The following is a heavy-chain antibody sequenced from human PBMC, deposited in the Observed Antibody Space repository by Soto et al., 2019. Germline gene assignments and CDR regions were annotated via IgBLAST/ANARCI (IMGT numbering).Heavy chain of an antibody. J-gene: IGHJ4*02. CDR3: ARDSGHSGSPKYYFDY. D-gene: IGHD1-26*01. CDR1: GYTFTSYA. Sequence: GASVKVSCKASGYTFTSYAMHWVRQAPGQRLEWMGWINAGNGNTKYSQKFQGRVTITRDTSASTAYMELSSLRSEDTAVYYCARDSGHSGSPKYYFDYWGQGTLVTVSS. V-gene: IGHV1-3*01. CDR2: INAGNGNT.